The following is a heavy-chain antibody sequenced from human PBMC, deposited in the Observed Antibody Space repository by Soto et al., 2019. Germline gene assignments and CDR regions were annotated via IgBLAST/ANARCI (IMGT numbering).Heavy chain of an antibody. Sequence: GESLKISCKGSGYDFSSYWINWVRQMPGKGLEWMGRIDPSDSYTSYSPSFQGHVTISADKSISTAYLQWSGLRASDTAMYYCARHYNYDGSGNYHFHYWGQGTLVTVSS. CDR2: IDPSDSYT. V-gene: IGHV5-10-1*01. CDR1: GYDFSSYW. J-gene: IGHJ4*02. D-gene: IGHD3-22*01. CDR3: ARHYNYDGSGNYHFHY.